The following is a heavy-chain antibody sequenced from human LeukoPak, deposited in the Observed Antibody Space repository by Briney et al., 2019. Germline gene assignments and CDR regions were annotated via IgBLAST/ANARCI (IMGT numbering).Heavy chain of an antibody. CDR2: MNPNSGNT. CDR1: GYTFTSYD. Sequence: RASVKVSCKASGYTFTSYDINWVRQATGQGLEWMGWMNPNSGNTGYAQKFQGRVTMTRNTSISTAYMELSSLRSEDTAVYYCARCLGGSYSYYYYMDVWGKGTTVTISS. V-gene: IGHV1-8*01. CDR3: ARCLGGSYSYYYYMDV. J-gene: IGHJ6*03. D-gene: IGHD1-26*01.